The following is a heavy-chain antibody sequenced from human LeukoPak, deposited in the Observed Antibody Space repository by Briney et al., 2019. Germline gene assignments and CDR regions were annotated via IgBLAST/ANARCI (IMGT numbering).Heavy chain of an antibody. V-gene: IGHV3-30-3*01. CDR2: ISYDGSNK. Sequence: GRSLRLSCAASGFTFSSYAMHWVRQAPGKGLEWVAVISYDGSNKYYADSVKGRFTISRDNSKNTLYLQMNSLRAEDTAVYYCAREPSLDHLIDYWGQGTLVTVSS. CDR3: AREPSLDHLIDY. J-gene: IGHJ4*02. CDR1: GFTFSSYA.